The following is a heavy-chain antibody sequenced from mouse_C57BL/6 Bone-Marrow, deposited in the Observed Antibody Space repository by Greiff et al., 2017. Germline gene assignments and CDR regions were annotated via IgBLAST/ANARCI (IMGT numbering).Heavy chain of an antibody. CDR1: GFTFSSYG. Sequence: EVMLVESGGDLVKPGGSLKLSCAASGFTFSSYGMSWVRQTPDKRLEWVATISSGGSYTYYPDSVKGRFTISRDNAKNTLYLQMSSLKSEDTAMYYCARLRNYGLFDNRGENTTLTQSS. CDR3: ARLRNYGLFDN. J-gene: IGHJ2*01. D-gene: IGHD1-2*01. CDR2: ISSGGSYT. V-gene: IGHV5-6*01.